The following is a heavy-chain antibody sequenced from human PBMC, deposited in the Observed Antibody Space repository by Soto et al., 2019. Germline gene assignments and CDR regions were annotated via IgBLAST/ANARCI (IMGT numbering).Heavy chain of an antibody. D-gene: IGHD3-3*01. CDR2: INHSGST. CDR3: ARGFVLRFLEWLLTPHWFDP. J-gene: IGHJ5*02. V-gene: IGHV4-34*01. CDR1: GGSFSGYY. Sequence: QVQLQQWGAGLLKPSETLSLTCAVYGGSFSGYYWSWIRQPPGKGLEWIGEINHSGSTNYNPSLKSRVTISVDTSKNQFSLKLSSVTAADTAVYYCARGFVLRFLEWLLTPHWFDPWGQGTLVTVSS.